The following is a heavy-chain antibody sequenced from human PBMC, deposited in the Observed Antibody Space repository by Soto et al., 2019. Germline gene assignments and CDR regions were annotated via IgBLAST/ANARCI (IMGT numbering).Heavy chain of an antibody. Sequence: QVQLVQSGPEVRKPGASVKVSCEASGYTFTTSGISWVRQVPGQGLEWMGWISTYNGDTNSAQNFQGRVLMTADTSTGPAYMELMSLKSDATPVYYCARQGSLPYYYYGLDAWGQATIVTVSS. CDR1: GYTFTTSG. J-gene: IGHJ6*02. CDR3: ARQGSLPYYYYGLDA. CDR2: ISTYNGDT. D-gene: IGHD1-26*01. V-gene: IGHV1-18*01.